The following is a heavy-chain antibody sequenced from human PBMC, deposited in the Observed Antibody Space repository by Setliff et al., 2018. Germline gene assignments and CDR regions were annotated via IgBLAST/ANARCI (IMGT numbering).Heavy chain of an antibody. J-gene: IGHJ4*02. CDR1: GGSFTTYY. Sequence: KTSETLSLTCTVSGGSFTTYYWSWIRRSPGKGLEWIGYIYYSGSTNYNPSLKSRVSISVDTSKNQFSLRLTSVTAADTAVYYCAREYYYARSRNFDYWGQGTLVTVSS. D-gene: IGHD3-22*01. CDR3: AREYYYARSRNFDY. CDR2: IYYSGST. V-gene: IGHV4-59*01.